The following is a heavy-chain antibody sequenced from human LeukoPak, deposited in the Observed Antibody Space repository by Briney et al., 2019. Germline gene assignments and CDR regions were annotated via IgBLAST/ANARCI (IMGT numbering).Heavy chain of an antibody. CDR3: ARAGGWYYYYGMDV. D-gene: IGHD6-19*01. CDR1: GGSFSGYY. V-gene: IGHV4-34*01. Sequence: SETLSLTCAVYGGSFSGYYWSWIRQPPGKGLEGIGEINHSGSTNYNPSLKSRVTISVDTSKNQFSLKLSSVTAADTAVYYCARAGGWYYYYGMDVWGQGTTVTVSS. CDR2: INHSGST. J-gene: IGHJ6*02.